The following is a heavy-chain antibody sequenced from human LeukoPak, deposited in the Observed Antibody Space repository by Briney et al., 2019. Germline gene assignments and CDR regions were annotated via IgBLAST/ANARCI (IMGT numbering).Heavy chain of an antibody. D-gene: IGHD3-22*01. CDR1: GYTFTSYG. J-gene: IGHJ2*01. Sequence: ASVKVSCKASGYTFTSYGISWVRQAPGQGLEWMGWISAYNGNTNYAQKLQGRVTMTTDTSTSTAYMELRSLRSDDTAVYYCARDRGYYDSSGYYPHWYFDLWGRGTLVTVSS. CDR2: ISAYNGNT. V-gene: IGHV1-18*01. CDR3: ARDRGYYDSSGYYPHWYFDL.